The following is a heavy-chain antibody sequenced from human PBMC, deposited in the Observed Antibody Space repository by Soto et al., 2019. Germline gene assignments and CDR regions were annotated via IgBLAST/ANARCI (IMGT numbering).Heavy chain of an antibody. J-gene: IGHJ4*03. CDR1: GDSMSSYY. CDR3: AREQSGAANY. V-gene: IGHV4-4*07. CDR2: ISATGTT. Sequence: SETLSLTCSVSGDSMSSYYWSWIRQSAEKGLEWIGRISATGTTSYIPSLKSRITLSVDTSKNQFSLNLKFVTAAETAVYFCAREQSGAANYWGQGTLVTVSS. D-gene: IGHD2-15*01.